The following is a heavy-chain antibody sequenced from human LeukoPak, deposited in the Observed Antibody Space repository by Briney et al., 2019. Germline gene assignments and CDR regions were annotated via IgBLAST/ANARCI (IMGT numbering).Heavy chain of an antibody. CDR2: INHSGST. J-gene: IGHJ3*02. Sequence: SSETLSLTCAVHGGSFSGYYWSWIRQPPGKGLEWIGEINHSGSTNYNPSLKSRVTISVDTSKNQFSLKLSSVTAADTAVYYCARSIRYYDSSGYYYVAFDIWGQGTMVTVSS. V-gene: IGHV4-34*01. CDR3: ARSIRYYDSSGYYYVAFDI. D-gene: IGHD3-22*01. CDR1: GGSFSGYY.